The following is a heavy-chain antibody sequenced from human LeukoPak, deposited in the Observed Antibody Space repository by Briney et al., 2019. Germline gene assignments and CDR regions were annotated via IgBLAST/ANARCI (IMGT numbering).Heavy chain of an antibody. CDR3: ARALDSSSFRTKYYFDY. D-gene: IGHD6-13*01. V-gene: IGHV1-18*01. Sequence: GASVKVSCKASGYTFTSYGISWVRQAPGQGLEWMGWISAYNGNTNYAQKLQGRVTMTTDTSTSTAYMELRSLRSDDTAVYYCARALDSSSFRTKYYFDYWGQGTLVTVSS. CDR1: GYTFTSYG. J-gene: IGHJ4*02. CDR2: ISAYNGNT.